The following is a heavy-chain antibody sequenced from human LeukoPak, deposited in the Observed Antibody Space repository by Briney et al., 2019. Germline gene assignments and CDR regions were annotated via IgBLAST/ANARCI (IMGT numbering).Heavy chain of an antibody. Sequence: PSETLSLTCTVSGGSISTYYWSWIRQPPGKGLEWIGSIYYSGSAYYNPSLKSRVTISVDTSKNQFSLKLSSVTAADTAVYYCARDLVTGSLDYWGQGTLVTVSS. CDR3: ARDLVTGSLDY. D-gene: IGHD1-20*01. V-gene: IGHV4-59*01. J-gene: IGHJ4*02. CDR1: GGSISTYY. CDR2: IYYSGSA.